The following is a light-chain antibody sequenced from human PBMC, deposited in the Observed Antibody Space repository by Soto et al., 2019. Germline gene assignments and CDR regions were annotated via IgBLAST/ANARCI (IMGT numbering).Light chain of an antibody. CDR3: QSYDSILSGAV. CDR2: GNS. CDR1: SSNIGAGYD. Sequence: QSVLTQPPSVSGAPGQRVTISCNGSSSNIGAGYDVHWYQQLPGTAPKLLIYGNSNRPSGVPDRFSGSKSGTSASLAITGLQAEDEADYYCQSYDSILSGAVFGGGTQLTVL. J-gene: IGLJ7*01. V-gene: IGLV1-40*01.